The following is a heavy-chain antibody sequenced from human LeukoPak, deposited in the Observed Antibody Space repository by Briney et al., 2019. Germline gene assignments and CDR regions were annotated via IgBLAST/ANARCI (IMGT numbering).Heavy chain of an antibody. CDR2: INQDGSAK. Sequence: PGGSLTLSCAASGFSFSGSWMTWVRQAPGKGLEFVANINQDGSAKYYVDSVKGRFTISRDNAKNSLYLQMNSLRVEDTSLYYCASVRWAAAVVTGLDYWGQGTLVTVSS. D-gene: IGHD2-21*02. V-gene: IGHV3-7*01. J-gene: IGHJ4*02. CDR1: GFSFSGSW. CDR3: ASVRWAAAVVTGLDY.